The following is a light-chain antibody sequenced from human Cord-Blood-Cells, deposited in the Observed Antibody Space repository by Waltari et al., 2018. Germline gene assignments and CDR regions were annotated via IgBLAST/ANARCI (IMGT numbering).Light chain of an antibody. CDR1: SSDVGGDNY. CDR3: SSYAGSNNL. Sequence: QSALTQPPSASGSPGQSVTISCTGTSSDVGGDNYVSWYQQHPGKAPKLMIYEVSKRPSGVPDRFSGSKSGNPASLTVSGLQAEDEADYYCSSYAGSNNLFGGGTKLTVL. J-gene: IGLJ3*02. CDR2: EVS. V-gene: IGLV2-8*01.